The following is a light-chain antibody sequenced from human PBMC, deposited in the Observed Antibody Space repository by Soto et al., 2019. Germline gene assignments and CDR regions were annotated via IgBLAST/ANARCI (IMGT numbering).Light chain of an antibody. Sequence: EIVMTQSPATLSVSPGERVTLSCRASESVYRYLAWYQQKPGQPPRLLIYGASTRATGIPARFSGSESGTEFSLTISILQSENFGDYYCQKYNNWPLTFGGGTKGEI. CDR3: QKYNNWPLT. V-gene: IGKV3-15*01. CDR2: GAS. J-gene: IGKJ4*01. CDR1: ESVYRY.